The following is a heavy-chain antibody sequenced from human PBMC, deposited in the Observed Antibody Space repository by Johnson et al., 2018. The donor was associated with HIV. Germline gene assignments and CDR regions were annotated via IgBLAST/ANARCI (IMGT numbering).Heavy chain of an antibody. D-gene: IGHD6-13*01. V-gene: IGHV3-30-3*01. CDR3: ARDIGFGIAAAGPGGSFDI. J-gene: IGHJ3*02. CDR2: ISYDGSNK. CDR1: GFTFSSYA. Sequence: QVQLVESGGGLVQPGGSLRLSCAASGFTFSSYAMHWVRQAPGKGLEWVAVISYDGSNKYYADSVKGRFTISRDNSKNTLYLQMNSLRAEDTAVYYCARDIGFGIAAAGPGGSFDIWGQGTMVTVSS.